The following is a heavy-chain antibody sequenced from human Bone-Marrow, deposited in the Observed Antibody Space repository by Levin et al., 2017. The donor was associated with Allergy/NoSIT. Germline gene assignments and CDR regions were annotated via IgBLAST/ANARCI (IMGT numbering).Heavy chain of an antibody. CDR2: ITARSPKT. Sequence: GESLKISCEASGFSFSDNHMTWIRQAPGKGLEWISYITARSPKTYYADSVKGRFTISRDDAKNTLFLQMTSLSDEDTGVYYCARGMNVLRFPYYGLDVWGQGATVT. V-gene: IGHV3-11*01. CDR3: ARGMNVLRFPYYGLDV. D-gene: IGHD3-3*01. J-gene: IGHJ6*02. CDR1: GFSFSDNH.